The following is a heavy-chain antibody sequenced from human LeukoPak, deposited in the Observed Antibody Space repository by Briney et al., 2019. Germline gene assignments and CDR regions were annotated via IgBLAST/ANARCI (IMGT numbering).Heavy chain of an antibody. Sequence: GGSLRLSCAASGFAFSSYGVHWVPQAPGKGLEWVAVISCDGSTEYYIDSVKGRFTISRDNSKNTLYLQMNSLRAEDTAVYYCARSFRRGYSYGYPNWFDPWGQGTLVTVSS. J-gene: IGHJ5*02. V-gene: IGHV3-30*03. CDR2: ISCDGSTE. CDR1: GFAFSSYG. D-gene: IGHD5-18*01. CDR3: ARSFRRGYSYGYPNWFDP.